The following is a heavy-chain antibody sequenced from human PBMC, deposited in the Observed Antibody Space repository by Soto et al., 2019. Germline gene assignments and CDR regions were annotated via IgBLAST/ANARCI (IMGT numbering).Heavy chain of an antibody. V-gene: IGHV3-33*01. Sequence: QVQLVESGGGVVQPGRSLRLSCETSGFSFSVYGMHWVRQAPCKGLEWVAVIWYDASKQFYAASVEGRFTISRDNSKAILYLQMNSLRAEDTAVYYGAAWAEGATEVHWGQGTLVTVSS. CDR3: AAWAEGATEVH. D-gene: IGHD3-16*01. J-gene: IGHJ4*02. CDR2: IWYDASKQ. CDR1: GFSFSVYG.